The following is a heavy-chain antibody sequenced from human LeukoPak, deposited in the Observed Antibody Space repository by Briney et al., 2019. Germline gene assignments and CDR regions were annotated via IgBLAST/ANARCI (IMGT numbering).Heavy chain of an antibody. J-gene: IGHJ3*02. D-gene: IGHD3-10*01. CDR1: GGSIRSSYYY. V-gene: IGHV4-39*07. Sequence: SETLSLTCTVSGGSIRSSYYYWGWIRQPPGKGLGWIGSIYDSGSTYYNPSLKSRVTISVDTSKNQFSLKLSSVTAADTAVYYCARRSRRGQGSAGAFDIWGQGTMVTVSS. CDR3: ARRSRRGQGSAGAFDI. CDR2: IYDSGST.